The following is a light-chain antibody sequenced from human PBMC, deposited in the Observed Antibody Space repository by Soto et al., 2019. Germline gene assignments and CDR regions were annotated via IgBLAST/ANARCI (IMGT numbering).Light chain of an antibody. CDR3: QQYGSSRWT. J-gene: IGKJ1*01. CDR1: QRVSSSY. CDR2: GAS. V-gene: IGKV3-20*01. Sequence: EIVLTQSPGTLSLSPGERATLSCRASQRVSSSYSAWYQQKPGQAPRLLIYGASSRATGIPDRFSGSGSGTDFTLTISRLEPEDFAVYYCQQYGSSRWTFGQGTKVEIK.